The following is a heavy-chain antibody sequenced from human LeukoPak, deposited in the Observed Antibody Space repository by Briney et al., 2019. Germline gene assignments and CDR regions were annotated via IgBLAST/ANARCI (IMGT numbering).Heavy chain of an antibody. J-gene: IGHJ4*02. CDR2: IYPGDSDT. CDR3: ARRRDAYNRFDY. Sequence: GESLKISCQTSGYSFTNYWIGWVRQMPGKGLEWMAIIYPGDSDTRYSPSFHGQVSISAAKSTTTAYLQWSSLKASDTAIYFCARRRDAYNRFDYWGQGTLVTVSS. D-gene: IGHD5-24*01. V-gene: IGHV5-51*01. CDR1: GYSFTNYW.